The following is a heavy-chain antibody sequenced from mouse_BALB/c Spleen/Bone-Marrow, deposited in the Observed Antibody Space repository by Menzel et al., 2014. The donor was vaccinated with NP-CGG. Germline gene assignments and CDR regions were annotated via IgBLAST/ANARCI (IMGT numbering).Heavy chain of an antibody. CDR1: GFTFSNYG. CDR2: INSNGGTT. V-gene: IGHV5-6-3*01. CDR3: ARGLYYVAYGPGFAY. J-gene: IGHJ3*01. Sequence: EVQVVESGGGLVQPGGSLKLSCAASGFTFSNYGMSWVRQTPDKRLDLVATINSNGGTTYYPDSVKGRFTISRDNAKNTLYPQMSSLKSEDTAMYFCARGLYYVAYGPGFAYWGQGTLVTVSA. D-gene: IGHD2-13*01.